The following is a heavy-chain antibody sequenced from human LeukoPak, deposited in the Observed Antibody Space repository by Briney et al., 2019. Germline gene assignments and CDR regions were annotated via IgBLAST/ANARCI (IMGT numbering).Heavy chain of an antibody. J-gene: IGHJ3*02. CDR1: GYTFTSYG. CDR2: ISAYNGNT. CDR3: ARVGYDFWSGSLCDAFDI. V-gene: IGHV1-18*01. Sequence: GASVKVSCKASGYTFTSYGISWVRQAPGQGLEWMGWISAYNGNTNYAQMIQGRVTMTTDTSTSTAYMEPRTLRSDDTAVYYCARVGYDFWSGSLCDAFDIWGQGAMLTVSS. D-gene: IGHD3-3*01.